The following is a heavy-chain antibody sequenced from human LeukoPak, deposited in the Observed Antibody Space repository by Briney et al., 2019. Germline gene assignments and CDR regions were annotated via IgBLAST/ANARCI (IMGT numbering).Heavy chain of an antibody. D-gene: IGHD3-3*01. J-gene: IGHJ4*02. CDR3: ATTVYDFWSAYHDY. Sequence: PSETLSLTCAVSGGSISSSSYYWGWIRQPPGKGLEWIGSIYYSGSTYYNPSLKSRVTISVGTSKNQFSLKLSSVSAADTAVYYCATTVYDFWSAYHDYWGQGILVTVSS. CDR1: GGSISSSSYY. CDR2: IYYSGST. V-gene: IGHV4-39*01.